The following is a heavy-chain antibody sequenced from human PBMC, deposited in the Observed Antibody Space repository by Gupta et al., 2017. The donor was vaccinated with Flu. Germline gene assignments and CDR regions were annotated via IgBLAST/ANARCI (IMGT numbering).Heavy chain of an antibody. CDR2: LKSKTVCVTK. Sequence: EVQLLESGGGLVTPGGSLRLSCAASGFTSSNACMCWVRQDPGKGLERGRRLKSKTVCVTKAHAAPVKRRCISARYDSNSTLYLQRIRLQTDDPTVYYSTAALGDCVDEFESQRTGSNYWGRVTLVTDSS. CDR3: TAALGDCVDEFESQRTGSNY. J-gene: IGHJ4*02. D-gene: IGHD2-15*01. V-gene: IGHV3-15*01. CDR1: GFTSSNAC.